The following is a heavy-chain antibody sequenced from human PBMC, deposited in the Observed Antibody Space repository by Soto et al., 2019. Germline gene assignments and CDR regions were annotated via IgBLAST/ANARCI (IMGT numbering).Heavy chain of an antibody. J-gene: IGHJ4*02. CDR3: ARIRTGEGYYSYYFDY. Sequence: GPTLVNPTQTLTLTFTFSGFSLSTSGMCVSWIRQPPGKALEWLALIDWDDDKYYSTSLKTRLTISKDTSKNQVVLTMTNMDPVDTATYYCARIRTGEGYYSYYFDYCGQLTLVTVSS. CDR2: IDWDDDK. CDR1: GFSLSTSGMC. D-gene: IGHD3-22*01. V-gene: IGHV2-70*01.